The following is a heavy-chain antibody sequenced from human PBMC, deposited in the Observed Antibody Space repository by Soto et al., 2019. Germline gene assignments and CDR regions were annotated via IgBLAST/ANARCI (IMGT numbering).Heavy chain of an antibody. CDR2: IIPIFGTA. V-gene: IGHV1-69*13. Sequence: SVKVSCNASVGTFSSYAISWVRQAPGQGLEWMGGIIPIFGTANYAQKFQGRVTITADESTSTAYMELSSLRSEDTAVYYCARVSISAVVVADDAFDIWGQGTMVTVSS. CDR1: VGTFSSYA. CDR3: ARVSISAVVVADDAFDI. J-gene: IGHJ3*02. D-gene: IGHD2-15*01.